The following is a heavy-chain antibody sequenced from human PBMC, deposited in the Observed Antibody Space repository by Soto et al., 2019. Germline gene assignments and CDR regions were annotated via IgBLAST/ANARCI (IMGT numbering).Heavy chain of an antibody. Sequence: SVKVSCKASGGTFSSYAISWVRQAPGQGLEWMGGIIPIFGTANYAQKFQGRVTITADESTSTAYMELSSLRSEDTAVYYCARDPITMVRGVIIRDYYYYDGMDVWGQGTTVTSP. V-gene: IGHV1-69*13. D-gene: IGHD3-10*01. CDR2: IIPIFGTA. J-gene: IGHJ6*02. CDR3: ARDPITMVRGVIIRDYYYYDGMDV. CDR1: GGTFSSYA.